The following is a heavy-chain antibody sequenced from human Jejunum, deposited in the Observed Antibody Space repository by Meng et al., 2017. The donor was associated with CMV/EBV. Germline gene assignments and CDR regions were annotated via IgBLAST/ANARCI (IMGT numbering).Heavy chain of an antibody. V-gene: IGHV4-39*07. CDR3: ARDRTTTGVNYFDY. CDR2: IYYSGIT. Sequence: LQLQEPGPGLVNPSDTLSPTCTVSGGSISSSNYPWGWIRQPPGKGLEWIGSIYYSGITYYNPSLKSRVTISVDTSKNQFSLKLSSVTAADTAVYYCARDRTTTGVNYFDYWGQGTLVTVSS. CDR1: GGSISSSNYP. J-gene: IGHJ4*02. D-gene: IGHD4-23*01.